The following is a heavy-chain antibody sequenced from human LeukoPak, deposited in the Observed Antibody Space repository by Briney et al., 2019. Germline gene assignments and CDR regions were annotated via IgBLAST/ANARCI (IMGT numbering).Heavy chain of an antibody. CDR3: AREEDIVVVPAATWLGEAAAGHGNFDY. CDR2: ISSSSSYI. Sequence: GGSLRLSCAASGFTFSSYSMNWVRQAPGKGLEWVSSISSSSSYIYYADSVKGRFTIPRDNAKNSLYLQMNSLRAEDTAVYYCAREEDIVVVPAATWLGEAAAGHGNFDYWGQGTLVTVSS. CDR1: GFTFSSYS. D-gene: IGHD2-2*01. V-gene: IGHV3-21*01. J-gene: IGHJ4*02.